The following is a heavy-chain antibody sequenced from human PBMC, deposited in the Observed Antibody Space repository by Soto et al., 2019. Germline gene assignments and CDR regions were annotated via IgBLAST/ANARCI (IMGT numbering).Heavy chain of an antibody. CDR3: ARGTAMVPFDY. CDR2: IWYDGSNK. D-gene: IGHD5-18*01. CDR1: GFTFSSYG. Sequence: PVGSLRLSCAASGFTFSSYGMHWVRQAPGKGLEWVAVIWYDGSNKYYADSVKGRFTISRDNSKNTLYLQMNSLRAEDTAVYYCARGTAMVPFDYWGQGTLVTVSS. J-gene: IGHJ4*02. V-gene: IGHV3-33*01.